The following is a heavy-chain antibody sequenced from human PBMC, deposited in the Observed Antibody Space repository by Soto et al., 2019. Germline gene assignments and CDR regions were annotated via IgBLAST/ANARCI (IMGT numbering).Heavy chain of an antibody. J-gene: IGHJ6*03. Sequence: PGGSLRLSCAASGFTFSSYGMHWVRQAPGKGLEWVAVIWYDGSNKYYADSVKGRFTISRDNSKNTLYLQMNSLRAEDTAVYYCARGGYCSGGSCYDYYYYMDVWGKGTTVTVSS. D-gene: IGHD2-15*01. CDR3: ARGGYCSGGSCYDYYYYMDV. V-gene: IGHV3-33*01. CDR1: GFTFSSYG. CDR2: IWYDGSNK.